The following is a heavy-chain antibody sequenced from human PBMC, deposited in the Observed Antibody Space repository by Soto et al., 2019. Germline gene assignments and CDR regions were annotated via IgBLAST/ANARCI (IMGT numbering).Heavy chain of an antibody. V-gene: IGHV3-33*01. J-gene: IGHJ4*02. D-gene: IGHD3-3*01. CDR2: IWYDVSNK. CDR3: ARAGPTPHYDFWSGYKGGLDY. CDR1: GFTFSSYG. Sequence: GGSLRLSCAASGFTFSSYGMHWVRQAPGKGLEWVAVIWYDVSNKYYADSVKGRFTISRDNSKNTLYLQMNSLRAEDTAVYYCARAGPTPHYDFWSGYKGGLDYWGQGTLVTVSS.